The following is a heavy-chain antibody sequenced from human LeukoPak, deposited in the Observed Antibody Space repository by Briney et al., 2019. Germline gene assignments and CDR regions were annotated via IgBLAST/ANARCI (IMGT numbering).Heavy chain of an antibody. D-gene: IGHD6-19*01. CDR2: IIPIFGTA. V-gene: IGHV1-69*06. J-gene: IGHJ2*01. CDR1: GGTLSSYA. Sequence: GASVKVSCKASGGTLSSYAISWVRQAPGQGLEWMGGIIPIFGTANYAQKFQGRVTITADKSTSTAYMELSSLRSEDTAVYYCALHTVAVAGTKRYFDLWGRGTLVTVSS. CDR3: ALHTVAVAGTKRYFDL.